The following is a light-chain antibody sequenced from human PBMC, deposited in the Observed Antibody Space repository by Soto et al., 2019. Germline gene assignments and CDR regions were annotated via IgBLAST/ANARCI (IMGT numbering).Light chain of an antibody. CDR1: QSVGSTH. V-gene: IGKV3-20*01. CDR3: QQYGTLFWT. Sequence: EIVLTQSPASLSLSAGERATLSCRTSQSVGSTHLAWYQQKPGQAPRLLIYGASTRATGVPDRFSGSGSGTDFTLTISRLQPEDFAMYYCQQYGTLFWTFGQGTEVEIK. CDR2: GAS. J-gene: IGKJ1*01.